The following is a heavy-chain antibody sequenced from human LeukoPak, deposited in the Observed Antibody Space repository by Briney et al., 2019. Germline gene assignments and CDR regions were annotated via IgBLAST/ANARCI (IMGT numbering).Heavy chain of an antibody. D-gene: IGHD2-8*01. V-gene: IGHV3-11*04. J-gene: IGHJ4*02. Sequence: GGSLRLSCAASGFTFSDYYMSWIRRAPGKGLEWVSYISSSGSTIYYADSVKGRFTISRDNAKNSLYLQMNSLRAEDTAVYYCARDLRMGYFDYWGQGTLVTVSS. CDR3: ARDLRMGYFDY. CDR2: ISSSGSTI. CDR1: GFTFSDYY.